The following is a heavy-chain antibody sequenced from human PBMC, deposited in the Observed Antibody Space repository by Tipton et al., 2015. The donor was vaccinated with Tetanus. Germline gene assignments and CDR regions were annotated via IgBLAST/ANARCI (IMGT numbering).Heavy chain of an antibody. Sequence: SLRLSCAASGFTFDAYAMHWVRQAPNRGLEWVSRINWNSGSIGYADSVKGRFTISRDNAKNSLYLQMNSPRVEDTALYYCAKDNGGYSSNWRYGMDVWGQGTTVTVSS. V-gene: IGHV3-9*01. CDR3: AKDNGGYSSNWRYGMDV. CDR1: GFTFDAYA. D-gene: IGHD6-13*01. CDR2: INWNSGSI. J-gene: IGHJ6*02.